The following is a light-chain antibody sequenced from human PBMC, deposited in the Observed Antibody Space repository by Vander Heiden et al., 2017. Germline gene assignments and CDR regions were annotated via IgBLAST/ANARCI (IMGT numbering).Light chain of an antibody. Sequence: SDVLTQPPSVSEAPWQTASITCGGDNIGSESVHWYQQRPGQAPVLVVYDDSDRPSGIPDRFSGSNSGNTATLIISRVEAGDEADYYCQVWDSARDFWVFGGGTKLTVL. V-gene: IGLV3-21*02. CDR1: NIGSES. CDR3: QVWDSARDFWV. CDR2: DDS. J-gene: IGLJ3*02.